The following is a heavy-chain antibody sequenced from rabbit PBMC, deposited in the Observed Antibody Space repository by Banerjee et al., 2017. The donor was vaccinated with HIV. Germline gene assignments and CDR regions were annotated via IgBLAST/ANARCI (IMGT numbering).Heavy chain of an antibody. Sequence: QQQLVESGGGLVKPGGSLKLTCTVSGFSFSGNYWLCWVRQAPGKGLEWIACIFAGSSGRTYYASWAKGRFTISKTSSTTVTLQMTSLTAADTATYFCARSYAGVNGFYYFNLWGPGTLVTVS. J-gene: IGHJ4*01. CDR1: GFSFSGNYW. V-gene: IGHV1S45*01. D-gene: IGHD4-2*01. CDR2: IFAGSSGRT. CDR3: ARSYAGVNGFYYFNL.